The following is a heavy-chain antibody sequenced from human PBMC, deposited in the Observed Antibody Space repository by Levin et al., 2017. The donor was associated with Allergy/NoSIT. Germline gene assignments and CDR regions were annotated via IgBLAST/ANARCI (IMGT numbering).Heavy chain of an antibody. CDR2: IYYSGST. CDR3: ARGVTETPAYYYYYGMDV. D-gene: IGHD2-21*02. J-gene: IGHJ6*02. Sequence: SQTLSLTCTVSGGSISSYYWSWIRQPPGKGLEWIGYIYYSGSTNYNPSLKSRVTISVDTSKNQFSLKLSSVTAADTAVYYCARGVTETPAYYYYYGMDVWGQGTTVTVSS. V-gene: IGHV4-59*01. CDR1: GGSISSYY.